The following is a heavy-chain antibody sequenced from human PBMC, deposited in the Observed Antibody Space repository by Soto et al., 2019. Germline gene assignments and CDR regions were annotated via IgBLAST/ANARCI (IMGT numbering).Heavy chain of an antibody. V-gene: IGHV3-30*18. D-gene: IGHD6-6*01. CDR1: GFTFSSYG. CDR3: AKLSIAARPGEYYYCYYGMDV. Sequence: GGSLRLSCTASGFTFSSYGMHWVRQAPGKGLEWVAVISYDGSNKYYADSVKGRFTISRDNSKNTLYLQMNSLRAEDTAVYYCAKLSIAARPGEYYYCYYGMDVWGQGTTVTVSS. CDR2: ISYDGSNK. J-gene: IGHJ6*02.